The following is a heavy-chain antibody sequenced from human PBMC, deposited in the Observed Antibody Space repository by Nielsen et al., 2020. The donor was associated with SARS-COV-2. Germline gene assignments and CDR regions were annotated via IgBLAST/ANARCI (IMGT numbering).Heavy chain of an antibody. D-gene: IGHD5-18*01. CDR2: ISFEGTNK. CDR3: ARGGGGGHSFGHFFMDV. Sequence: GGSLRLSCAASGFSSSNYGIHWVRQAPGKGLEWAAFISFEGTNKYYRDSVKGRFSISRDNSKNTLYLQMNSLRVEDTAIYYCARGGGGGHSFGHFFMDVWGQGTTVTVSS. J-gene: IGHJ6*02. CDR1: GFSSSNYG. V-gene: IGHV3-30*03.